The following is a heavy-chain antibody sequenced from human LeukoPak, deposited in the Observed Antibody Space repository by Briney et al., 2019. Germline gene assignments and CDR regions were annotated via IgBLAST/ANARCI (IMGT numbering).Heavy chain of an antibody. D-gene: IGHD3-3*01. V-gene: IGHV3-21*01. Sequence: GGSLRLSCAASGFTFSSYSMNWVRQAPGKGLEWGSSISSSSSYIYYADSVKGRFTISRDNAKNSLYMQMNSLRAEDTAVYYCARRSGSVWITKYYFDYWGQGTLVTVSS. CDR1: GFTFSSYS. J-gene: IGHJ4*02. CDR3: ARRSGSVWITKYYFDY. CDR2: ISSSSSYI.